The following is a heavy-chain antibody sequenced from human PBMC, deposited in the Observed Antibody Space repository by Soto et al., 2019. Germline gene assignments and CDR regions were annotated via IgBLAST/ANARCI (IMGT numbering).Heavy chain of an antibody. Sequence: EVPLVESGGGLVQPGGSLRLSCAASGFTFSDHYMDWVRQAPGKGLEWVGRTRNKVNSYTTQYAASVKGRFTISRDDSKKSLYLQMNSLKTEDTAVYYCATGSPYSPMHFDNWGQGTLVTVSS. CDR1: GFTFSDHY. V-gene: IGHV3-72*01. D-gene: IGHD2-15*01. CDR2: TRNKVNSYTT. J-gene: IGHJ4*02. CDR3: ATGSPYSPMHFDN.